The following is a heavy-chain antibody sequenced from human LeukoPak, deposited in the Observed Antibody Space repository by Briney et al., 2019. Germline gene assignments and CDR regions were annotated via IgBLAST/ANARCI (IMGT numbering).Heavy chain of an antibody. Sequence: PGGSLRLSCAASGFTFTTFWMTWVRQAPGKGLEWVANINQDGSEKYYVDSVKGRFTISRDNAKNSLYLQMNSLRAEDTAVYYCARGQAGSYWGQGTLVTVSS. J-gene: IGHJ4*02. V-gene: IGHV3-7*01. CDR3: ARGQAGSY. D-gene: IGHD2-15*01. CDR2: INQDGSEK. CDR1: GFTFTTFW.